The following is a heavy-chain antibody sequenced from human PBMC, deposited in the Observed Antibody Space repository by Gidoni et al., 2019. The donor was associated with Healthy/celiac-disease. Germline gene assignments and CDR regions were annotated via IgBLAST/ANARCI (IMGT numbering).Heavy chain of an antibody. CDR2: IVVGSGNT. Sequence: QMQLVQSGPEVKKPGTSVKVSCKASGFTFTSSAVQWVRQARGQRLEWIGWIVVGSGNTNYAQKFQERVTITRDMSTSTAYMELSSLRSEDTAVYYCGGTMARRDWYFDLWGRGTLVTVSS. J-gene: IGHJ2*01. D-gene: IGHD3-10*01. V-gene: IGHV1-58*01. CDR1: GFTFTSSA. CDR3: GGTMARRDWYFDL.